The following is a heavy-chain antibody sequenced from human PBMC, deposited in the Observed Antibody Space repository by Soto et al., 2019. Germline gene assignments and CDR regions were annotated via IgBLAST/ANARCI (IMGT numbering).Heavy chain of an antibody. CDR3: AKVLTGDLDY. CDR1: GFTFSSYG. V-gene: IGHV3-30*18. J-gene: IGHJ4*01. CDR2: ISYDENNK. D-gene: IGHD7-27*01. Sequence: ESGGGVVQPGRSLRLSCAASGFTFSSYGMNWVRQAPGKGLEWVAVISYDENNKYYADSVKGRFTISRDNSKNTLYLQMNSLRAEDTAVYYCAKVLTGDLDYWGQGTLVTVSS.